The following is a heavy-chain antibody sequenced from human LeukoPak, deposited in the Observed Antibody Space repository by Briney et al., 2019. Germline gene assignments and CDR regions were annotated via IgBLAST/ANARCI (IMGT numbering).Heavy chain of an antibody. CDR2: IKYDGSEK. D-gene: IGHD6-13*01. J-gene: IGHJ4*02. V-gene: IGHV3-7*01. CDR3: ARDIEAAGRFLDY. CDR1: GFTFSSYW. Sequence: GGSLRLSCAASGFTFSSYWMSWVRQAPGEGLEWVANIKYDGSEKYYVDSVKGRFTISRDNAKNSLYLQMNSLTAEDTAVYYCARDIEAAGRFLDYWGQGTLVTVSS.